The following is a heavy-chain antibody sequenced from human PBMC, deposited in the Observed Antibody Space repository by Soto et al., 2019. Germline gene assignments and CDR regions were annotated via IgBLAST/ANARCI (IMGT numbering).Heavy chain of an antibody. D-gene: IGHD3-16*01. J-gene: IGHJ6*02. V-gene: IGHV3-49*03. CDR3: TRDLEGEGLYYYYGMDV. CDR1: GFTFGDYA. CDR2: IRSKAYGGTT. Sequence: HPGGSLRLSCTASGFTFGDYAMSWFRQAPGKGLEWVGFIRSKAYGGTTEYAASVKGRFTISRDDSKSIAYQQMNSLKTEDTVVYYCTRDLEGEGLYYYYGMDVWGQGTTVTVSS.